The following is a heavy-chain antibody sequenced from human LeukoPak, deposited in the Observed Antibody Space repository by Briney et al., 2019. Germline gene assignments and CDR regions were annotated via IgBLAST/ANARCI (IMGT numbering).Heavy chain of an antibody. D-gene: IGHD3-10*01. CDR1: GGSISSYY. V-gene: IGHV4-59*01. CDR3: AGDEYYGSENAFDI. J-gene: IGHJ3*02. CDR2: IYYSGST. Sequence: PSETLSLTCTVSGGSISSYYWSWIRQPPGKGLEWIGYIYYSGSTNYNPSLKSRVTISVDTSKNQFSLKLSSVTAADTAVYYCAGDEYYGSENAFDIWGQGTMVTVSS.